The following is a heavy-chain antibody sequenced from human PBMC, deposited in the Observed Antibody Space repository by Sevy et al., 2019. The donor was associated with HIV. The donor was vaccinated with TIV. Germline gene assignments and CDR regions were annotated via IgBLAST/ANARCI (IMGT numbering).Heavy chain of an antibody. CDR2: LSFGCGEI. CDR3: AREGCTKPHDY. D-gene: IGHD2-8*01. J-gene: IGHJ4*02. Sequence: GGCLRLSCAASEFTFSKYSMSWVRQPPGKGLEWVSTLSFGCGEINYADSVKGRFTISRDNSKSSVYLQMNNLRPEDTAVYYCAREGCTKPHDYWGQGTLVTVSS. V-gene: IGHV3-23*01. CDR1: EFTFSKYS.